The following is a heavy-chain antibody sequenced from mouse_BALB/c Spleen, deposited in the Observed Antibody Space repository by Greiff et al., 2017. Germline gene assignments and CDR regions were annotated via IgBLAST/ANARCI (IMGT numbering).Heavy chain of an antibody. CDR2: IWSGGST. J-gene: IGHJ4*01. CDR3: SRKTYAMDY. V-gene: IGHV2-2*02. Sequence: VKLQESGPGLLKPSQTLSITCKLSGFSLTSYGVHWVRQSPGMGLVWLGVIWSGGSTDNNAAFISRLSISKDNSKSQESFKMNSLQANDTAIYYCSRKTYAMDYWGEGTSVTVSS. CDR1: GFSLTSYG.